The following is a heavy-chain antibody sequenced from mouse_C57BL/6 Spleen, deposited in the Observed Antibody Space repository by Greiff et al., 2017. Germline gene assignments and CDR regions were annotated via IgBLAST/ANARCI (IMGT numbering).Heavy chain of an antibody. J-gene: IGHJ1*03. CDR3: ARLGRSYFDV. D-gene: IGHD4-1*01. V-gene: IGHV1-42*01. CDR1: GYSFTGYY. CDR2: INPSTGGT. Sequence: EVQLQQSGPELVKPGASVKISCKASGYSFTGYYMNWVKQSPEKSLEWIGEINPSTGGTTYNQKFKAKATLTVDKSSSTAYMQLKSLTSEDSAVYYCARLGRSYFDVWGTGTTVTVSS.